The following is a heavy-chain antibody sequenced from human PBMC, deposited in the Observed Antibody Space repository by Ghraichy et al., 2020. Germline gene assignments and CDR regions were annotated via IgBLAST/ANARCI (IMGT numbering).Heavy chain of an antibody. Sequence: SETLSLTCAVYGGSFSGYYWSWLRQPPEKGLACIGEIYHSGSTNYNPSLKSRVTISVDTPQNHFSLKLGSVTAADTAVYYCASDTKGYSSSWPFDYWDQGTLVTVSS. CDR3: ASDTKGYSSSWPFDY. CDR2: IYHSGST. V-gene: IGHV4-34*01. D-gene: IGHD6-13*01. J-gene: IGHJ4*02. CDR1: GGSFSGYY.